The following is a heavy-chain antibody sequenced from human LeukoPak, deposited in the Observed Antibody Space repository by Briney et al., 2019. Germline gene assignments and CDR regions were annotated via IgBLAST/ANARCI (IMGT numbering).Heavy chain of an antibody. CDR3: ARNPHHDAFDI. Sequence: SETLSLTCTVSGGSISSYYWTWIRQPAGKGLEWIGRIYTTGSTNYNPSLNSRVTMSVDTSKNQFSLKLSSVTAADTAVYYCARNPHHDAFDIWGQGTMVTVSS. CDR2: IYTTGST. V-gene: IGHV4-4*07. J-gene: IGHJ3*02. CDR1: GGSISSYY.